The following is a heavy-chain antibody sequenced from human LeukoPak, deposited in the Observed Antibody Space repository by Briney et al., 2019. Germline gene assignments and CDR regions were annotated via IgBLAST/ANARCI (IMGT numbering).Heavy chain of an antibody. CDR3: ARDYDILTGYYPFDY. Sequence: GGSLRLSCAASGFTFSNYAMSWVRQAPGKGLEWVSAISGSGGNTFYAVSVKGRFTISRDNSKNTLYLQMNSLRAEDTAVYYCARDYDILTGYYPFDYWGQGTLVTVSS. J-gene: IGHJ4*02. V-gene: IGHV3-23*01. CDR1: GFTFSNYA. D-gene: IGHD3-9*01. CDR2: ISGSGGNT.